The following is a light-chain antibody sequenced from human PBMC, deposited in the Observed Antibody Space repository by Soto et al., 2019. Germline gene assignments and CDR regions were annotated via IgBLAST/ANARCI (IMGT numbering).Light chain of an antibody. V-gene: IGLV1-40*01. Sequence: QSVLTQPPSVSGAPGQRVTISCTGSSSNIGAGYDVHWYQQLPGTAPKLLLYGNSNRPSGVPDRFSGSKSGTSASLAITGLQAEDEADYYCQSYDSSLSNSGVFGGGTKLTVL. J-gene: IGLJ2*01. CDR3: QSYDSSLSNSGV. CDR1: SSNIGAGYD. CDR2: GNS.